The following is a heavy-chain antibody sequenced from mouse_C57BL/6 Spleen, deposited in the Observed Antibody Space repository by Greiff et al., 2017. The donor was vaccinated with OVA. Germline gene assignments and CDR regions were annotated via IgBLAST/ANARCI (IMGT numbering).Heavy chain of an antibody. CDR1: GYTFTSYW. V-gene: IGHV1-64*01. CDR3: ASPDSSGDVGFAD. D-gene: IGHD3-2*02. Sequence: QVQLQQPGAELVKPGASVKLSCKASGYTFTSYWMHWVKQRPGQGLEWIGMIHPNSGGTNYNEKFKSKATLTVDKSSSTAYMQLSSLTSEDSAVYYCASPDSSGDVGFADWGQGTLVAVSA. J-gene: IGHJ3*01. CDR2: IHPNSGGT.